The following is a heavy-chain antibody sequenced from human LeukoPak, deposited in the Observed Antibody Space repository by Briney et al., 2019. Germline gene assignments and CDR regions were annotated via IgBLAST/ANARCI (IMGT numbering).Heavy chain of an antibody. CDR2: MYPNSGNT. CDR3: ARVDCSSTSCYKSYYYYGMDV. CDR1: GYTFTHYD. Sequence: ASVKVSCKASGYTFTHYDINWVRQATGKGLEWMGWMYPNSGNTGYAQKFQGRVTMTRNTSISTAYMELSSLRSEDTAVYYCARVDCSSTSCYKSYYYYGMDVWGQGTTVTVSS. D-gene: IGHD2-2*02. J-gene: IGHJ6*02. V-gene: IGHV1-8*01.